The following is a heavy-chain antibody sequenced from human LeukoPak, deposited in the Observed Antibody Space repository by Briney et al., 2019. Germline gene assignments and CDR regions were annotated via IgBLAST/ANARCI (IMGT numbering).Heavy chain of an antibody. Sequence: GGSLRLSCAASRFTFSDYYMTWVRQAPGGGLEWVANIKEDGSEKNYVDSVKGRFTISRDNAKNSVYLLLNSLTPEDTAVYYCARDLRAGGTWSYGVYFDLWGRGTLVTVSS. CDR2: IKEDGSEK. V-gene: IGHV3-7*01. CDR3: ARDLRAGGTWSYGVYFDL. D-gene: IGHD4-17*01. CDR1: RFTFSDYY. J-gene: IGHJ2*01.